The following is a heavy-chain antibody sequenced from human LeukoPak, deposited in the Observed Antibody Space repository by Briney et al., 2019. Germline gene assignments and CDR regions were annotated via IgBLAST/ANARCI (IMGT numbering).Heavy chain of an antibody. V-gene: IGHV4-30-4*08. CDR2: IYYSGST. CDR3: ARVLSGYSGYELDY. CDR1: GGSISSGDYY. Sequence: SETLSLTCTVSGGSISSGDYYWSWIRQPPGKGLEWIGYIYYSGSTYYNPSLKRRVTISVDTSKNQFSLKLSSVTAADTAVYYCARVLSGYSGYELDYWGQGTLVTVSS. D-gene: IGHD5-12*01. J-gene: IGHJ4*02.